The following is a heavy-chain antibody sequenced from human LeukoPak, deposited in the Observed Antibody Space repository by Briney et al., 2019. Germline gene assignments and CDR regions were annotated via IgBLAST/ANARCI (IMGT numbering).Heavy chain of an antibody. J-gene: IGHJ4*02. D-gene: IGHD3-22*01. CDR1: GGSISSSNW. V-gene: IGHV4-4*02. CDR2: IYHSGST. Sequence: SGTLSLTCAVSGGSISSSNWWSWVRQPPGKGLEWIGEIYHSGSTNYNPSLKSRVTISVDTSKNQFSLKLSSVTAADTAVYYCARAPYYYDSSGYYQWGQGTLVTVSS. CDR3: ARAPYYYDSSGYYQ.